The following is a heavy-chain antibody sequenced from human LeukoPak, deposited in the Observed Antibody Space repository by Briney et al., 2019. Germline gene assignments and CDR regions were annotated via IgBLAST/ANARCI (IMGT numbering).Heavy chain of an antibody. CDR1: GFTFSSYA. CDR2: ITGSGAST. CDR3: ATGYYFGSGSYGYLDY. J-gene: IGHJ4*02. D-gene: IGHD3-10*01. Sequence: GGSLRLSCAASGFTFSSYAMSWVRQAPGKGLEWVSSITGSGASTYYADSVKGRFTISRDNSENTLYLQMDSLRAEDTAVYYCATGYYFGSGSYGYLDYWGQGTLVTVSS. V-gene: IGHV3-23*01.